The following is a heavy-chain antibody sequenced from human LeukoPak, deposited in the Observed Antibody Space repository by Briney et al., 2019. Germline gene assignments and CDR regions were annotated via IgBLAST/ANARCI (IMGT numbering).Heavy chain of an antibody. CDR3: ARHYDYYYYGMDV. CDR2: IKQDGSEK. CDR1: GFTFSSYW. Sequence: GGSLRLSCAASGFTFSSYWMSWVRQAPGKGLKWVANIKQDGSEKYYVDSVKGRFTISRDNAKNSLYLQMNSLRAEDTAVYYCARHYDYYYYGMDVWGQGTTVTVSS. D-gene: IGHD3-10*01. J-gene: IGHJ6*02. V-gene: IGHV3-7*01.